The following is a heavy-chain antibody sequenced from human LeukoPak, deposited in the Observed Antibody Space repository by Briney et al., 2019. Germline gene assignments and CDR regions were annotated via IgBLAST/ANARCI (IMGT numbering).Heavy chain of an antibody. D-gene: IGHD3-22*01. V-gene: IGHV1-69*01. Sequence: SVRVSCKASGGTFSSYAISWVRQAPGQGLEWMGGIIPIFGTANYAQKFRGRVTITADESTSTAYMELSSLRSEDTAVYYCATGTPHYYDSSGYFLSGFGYWGQGTLVTVPS. CDR2: IIPIFGTA. CDR3: ATGTPHYYDSSGYFLSGFGY. CDR1: GGTFSSYA. J-gene: IGHJ4*02.